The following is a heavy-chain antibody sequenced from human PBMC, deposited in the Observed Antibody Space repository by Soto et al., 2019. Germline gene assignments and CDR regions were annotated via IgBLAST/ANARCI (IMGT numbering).Heavy chain of an antibody. CDR2: IGTAGDT. V-gene: IGHV3-13*01. CDR1: GFTFSSYD. Sequence: EVQLVESGGGLVQPGGSLRLSCAASGFTFSSYDMHWVRQATGKGLEWVSAIGTAGDTYYPGSVKGRFTISRENAKNSLYLQMNSLRAGDAAVYYCARASSSWSFDYWGQGTLVTVSS. CDR3: ARASSSWSFDY. D-gene: IGHD6-13*01. J-gene: IGHJ4*02.